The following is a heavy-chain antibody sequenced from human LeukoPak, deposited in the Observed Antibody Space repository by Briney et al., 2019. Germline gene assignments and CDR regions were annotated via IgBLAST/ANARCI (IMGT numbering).Heavy chain of an antibody. D-gene: IGHD5-18*01. CDR3: ARDSMDTAMAKSCYFDY. V-gene: IGHV1-46*01. Sequence: GASVKVSCKASGYTFTSYYMHWVRQAPGQGLEWMGIINPSGGSTSYAQEFQGRVTMTRDTSTSTVYMELSSLRSEDTAVYYCARDSMDTAMAKSCYFDYWGQGTLVTVSS. CDR1: GYTFTSYY. J-gene: IGHJ4*02. CDR2: INPSGGST.